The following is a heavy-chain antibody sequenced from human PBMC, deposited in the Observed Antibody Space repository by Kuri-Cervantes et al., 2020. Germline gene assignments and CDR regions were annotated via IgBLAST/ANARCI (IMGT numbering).Heavy chain of an antibody. CDR3: AKEGSTLWLQYYFDY. J-gene: IGHJ4*02. D-gene: IGHD5-18*01. V-gene: IGHV3-30*18. CDR1: GFTFSSYG. Sequence: GESLKISCAASGFTFSSYGMHWVRQAPGKGLEWVAVISYDGSNKYYADSVKGRFTNSRDNSKNTLYLQMNSLRAEDTAVYYCAKEGSTLWLQYYFDYWGQGTLVTVSS. CDR2: ISYDGSNK.